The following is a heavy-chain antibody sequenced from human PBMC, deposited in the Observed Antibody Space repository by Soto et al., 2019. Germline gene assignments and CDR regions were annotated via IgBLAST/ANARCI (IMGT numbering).Heavy chain of an antibody. J-gene: IGHJ6*03. D-gene: IGHD5-12*01. CDR1: GYTFTSYD. Sequence: QVQLVQSGAEVKKPGASVKVSCKASGYTFTSYDINWVRQATGQGLEWMGWMNPNSGNTGYAQKFQGRVTMTRNTSISTAYIEMSSLRSEDTAVYYCARWGGYENYYYMDVWGKGTTVTVSS. CDR2: MNPNSGNT. V-gene: IGHV1-8*01. CDR3: ARWGGYENYYYMDV.